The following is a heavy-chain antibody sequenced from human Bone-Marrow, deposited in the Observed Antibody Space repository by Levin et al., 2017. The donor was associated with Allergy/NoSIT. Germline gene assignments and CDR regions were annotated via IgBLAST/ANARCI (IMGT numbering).Heavy chain of an antibody. CDR3: SRDRRMDFWSGSYYLYYAMDV. V-gene: IGHV4-30-4*01. J-gene: IGHJ6*02. CDR2: IYSSGSA. D-gene: IGHD3-3*01. Sequence: SETLSLTCSVSGGSISSDEYYWTWIRQPPGKGLEWIGYIYSSGSAYYNPSLQSRVTISVDTSDNRFSLRLSSVTAADTAVYYCSRDRRMDFWSGSYYLYYAMDVWGQGTTVTVSS. CDR1: GGSISSDEYY.